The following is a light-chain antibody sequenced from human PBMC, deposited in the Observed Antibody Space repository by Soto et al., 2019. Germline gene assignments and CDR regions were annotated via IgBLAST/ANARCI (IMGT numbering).Light chain of an antibody. CDR1: QTISSW. V-gene: IGKV1-5*01. J-gene: IGKJ2*01. Sequence: DIPMTQSPSTLSASVGDRVTITCRASQTISSWLAWYQQKPGKAPKLLIFDASILESGVPSRFSGSGSGTDFTLSISSLQPDDFGTYYCQQYKDYSYTFGQGTKLEIK. CDR2: DAS. CDR3: QQYKDYSYT.